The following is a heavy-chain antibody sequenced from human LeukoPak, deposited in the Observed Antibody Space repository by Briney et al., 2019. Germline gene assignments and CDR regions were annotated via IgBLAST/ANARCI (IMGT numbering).Heavy chain of an antibody. CDR2: ISSSSSYI. D-gene: IGHD2-15*01. CDR1: GFTFSSYS. V-gene: IGHV3-21*01. Sequence: PGGSLRPSCAASGFTFSSYSMNWVRQAPGKGLEWVSSISSSSSYIYYADSVKGRFTISRDNAKNSLYLQMNSLRAEDTAVYYCARLYCSGGSCCDFDAFDIWGQGTMVTVSS. CDR3: ARLYCSGGSCCDFDAFDI. J-gene: IGHJ3*02.